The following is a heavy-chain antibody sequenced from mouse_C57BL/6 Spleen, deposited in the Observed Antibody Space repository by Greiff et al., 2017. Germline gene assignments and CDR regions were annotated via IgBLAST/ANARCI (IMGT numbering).Heavy chain of an antibody. CDR1: GYTFPSYW. V-gene: IGHV1-72*01. D-gene: IGHD2-4*01. J-gene: IGHJ4*01. Sequence: VKLQPPGAALVKPGASVKLSCKASGYTFPSYWMHWVQQRPGRGLEWIGRLDPTSGGTKYNEKFKSKATLTVDKPSSTAYMQLSSLTAEDSAVYYCARDYDRGAMDYWGQGTSVTVSS. CDR2: LDPTSGGT. CDR3: ARDYDRGAMDY.